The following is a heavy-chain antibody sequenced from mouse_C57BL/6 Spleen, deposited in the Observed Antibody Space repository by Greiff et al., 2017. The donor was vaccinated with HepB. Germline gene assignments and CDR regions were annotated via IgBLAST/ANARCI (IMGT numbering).Heavy chain of an antibody. J-gene: IGHJ1*03. CDR2: INPNNGGT. CDR1: GYTFTDYY. Sequence: EVQLQQSGPELVKPGASVKISCKASGYTFTDYYMNWVKQSHGKSLEWMGDINPNNGGTSYNQKFKGKATLTVDKSSSTAYMELRSLTSEDSAVYYCARGDYGSSYGYFDVWGTGTTVTVSS. D-gene: IGHD1-1*01. CDR3: ARGDYGSSYGYFDV. V-gene: IGHV1-26*01.